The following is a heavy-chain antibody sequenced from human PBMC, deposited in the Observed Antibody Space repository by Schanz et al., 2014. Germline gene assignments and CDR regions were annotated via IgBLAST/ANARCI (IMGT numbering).Heavy chain of an antibody. D-gene: IGHD2-2*01. J-gene: IGHJ4*02. CDR1: GFTFSSYV. CDR3: AKDLLYGAPMPLNHLDY. V-gene: IGHV3-23*01. Sequence: EVQLLESGGGLVQPGGSLRLSCAASGFTFSSYVMSWVRQAPGKGLEWVSGISGSGGSTYYADSVKGRFTISRDNSKNTLYLQMNSLRAEDTAVYYCAKDLLYGAPMPLNHLDYWGQGTLXTVSS. CDR2: ISGSGGST.